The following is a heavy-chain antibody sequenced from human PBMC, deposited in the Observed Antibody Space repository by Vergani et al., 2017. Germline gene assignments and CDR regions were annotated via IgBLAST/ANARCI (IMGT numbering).Heavy chain of an antibody. CDR2: IYPADSDT. D-gene: IGHD3-22*01. CDR1: EYSFGNYW. CDR3: ARLYGRDSSGSKYFDY. J-gene: IGHJ4*02. V-gene: IGHV5-51*03. Sequence: EVELVQSGPEMRKPGESLKISCKGSEYSFGNYWIGWVRQMPGKGLEWMGIIYPADSDTRYSPSFQGQVTISADKSISTAFLQWDSLKASDTALYYCARLYGRDSSGSKYFDYWGQGTLVTVSS.